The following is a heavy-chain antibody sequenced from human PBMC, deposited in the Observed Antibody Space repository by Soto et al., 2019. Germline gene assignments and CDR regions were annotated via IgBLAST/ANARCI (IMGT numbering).Heavy chain of an antibody. J-gene: IGHJ3*02. CDR3: ARDVEYSSSSVPNPYFDI. V-gene: IGHV3-74*01. Sequence: GGSLRLSCAASGYTFSSYAMHWVRQAPEKEIVWVSHINGDGDSTTYADSVKGRFTISRDNAKNSLYLQMNSLRAEDTAVYYCARDVEYSSSSVPNPYFDIWGQGTMVTVSS. D-gene: IGHD6-6*01. CDR1: GYTFSSYA. CDR2: INGDGDST.